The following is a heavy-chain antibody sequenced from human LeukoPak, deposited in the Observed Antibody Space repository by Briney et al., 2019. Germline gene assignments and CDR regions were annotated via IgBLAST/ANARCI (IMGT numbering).Heavy chain of an antibody. CDR2: ISNDGSSR. Sequence: WGSLRLSCAASGFIFSNYAMHWVRQAPGKGSDWVALISNDGSSRYYADSVKGRFTLSRDNSKNTLYLQMNSLRAEDTALYYCARYAWSLGPAPGTPLFDYWGQGALVTVSS. V-gene: IGHV3-30-3*01. CDR3: ARYAWSLGPAPGTPLFDY. J-gene: IGHJ4*02. CDR1: GFIFSNYA. D-gene: IGHD6-13*01.